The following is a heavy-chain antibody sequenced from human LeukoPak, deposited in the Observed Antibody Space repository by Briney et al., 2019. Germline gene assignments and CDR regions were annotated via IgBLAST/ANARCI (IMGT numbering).Heavy chain of an antibody. J-gene: IGHJ3*02. CDR2: IYYSGST. CDR3: SRPYSSGGRGAFDI. Sequence: SETLSLTCTVSGGSISSYYWSWIRQPPGKGLEWIGNIYYSGSTNYNPSLKSRVTISVDTSKNQFSLRLNSVTAADTAVYYCSRPYSSGGRGAFDIWGQGTMLTVSS. D-gene: IGHD6-25*01. CDR1: GGSISSYY. V-gene: IGHV4-59*01.